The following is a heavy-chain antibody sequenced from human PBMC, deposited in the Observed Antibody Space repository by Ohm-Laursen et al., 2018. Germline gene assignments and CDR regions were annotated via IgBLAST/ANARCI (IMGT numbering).Heavy chain of an antibody. CDR3: ARVGGYYYRYYFDY. D-gene: IGHD3-22*01. V-gene: IGHV4-59*08. CDR2: IYYSGSI. CDR1: GGSISSYY. Sequence: LSLTCTVSGGSISSYYWSWTRQPPGKGLEWIGYIYYSGSINYNPSLKSRVTISVDTSKNHFSLKLRPVTAADTAVYYCARVGGYYYRYYFDYWGQGTLVTVSS. J-gene: IGHJ4*02.